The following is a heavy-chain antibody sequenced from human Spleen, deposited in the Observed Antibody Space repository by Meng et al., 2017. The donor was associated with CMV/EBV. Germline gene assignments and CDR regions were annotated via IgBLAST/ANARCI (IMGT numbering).Heavy chain of an antibody. V-gene: IGHV4-34*01. J-gene: IGHJ5*02. CDR3: AKFPLTGVYCSGTSCLTKGFDP. D-gene: IGHD2-2*01. CDR1: GGSFSPYD. CDR2: INHGGST. Sequence: SETLSLTCTVYGGSFSPYDWSWIRQSPGKGLEWIGKINHGGSTFYNPSLKSRVTISLDMSKSQFSLGLTSVTAADTAVYYCAKFPLTGVYCSGTSCLTKGFDPWGQGTLVTVSS.